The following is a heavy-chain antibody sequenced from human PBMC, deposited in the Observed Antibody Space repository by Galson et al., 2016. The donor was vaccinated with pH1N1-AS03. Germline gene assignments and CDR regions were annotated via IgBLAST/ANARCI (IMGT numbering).Heavy chain of an antibody. Sequence: LSLTCVVSGGSISSSTWWSWVRQSPRKGLEWIGEIYHSGSTNYNPSLKGRVTMSVDKSKNQFSLKLNSVTAADTAVYYCAAGRTNAFDFWGQGTKVTVSS. J-gene: IGHJ3*01. V-gene: IGHV4-4*02. CDR3: AAGRTNAFDF. CDR2: IYHSGST. D-gene: IGHD1-14*01. CDR1: GGSISSSTW.